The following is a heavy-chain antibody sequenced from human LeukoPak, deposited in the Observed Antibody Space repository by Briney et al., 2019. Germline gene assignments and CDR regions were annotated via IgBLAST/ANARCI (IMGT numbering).Heavy chain of an antibody. Sequence: ASVKVSCKASGYTFTNYDINWVRQATGQGPEWMGWMNPNSGNTAYAQKFRGRVTMTRNTSITTAYMELSSLTSEDTAVYYCARGPPKDFGSGSSWFDPWGQGALVTVSS. V-gene: IGHV1-8*01. D-gene: IGHD3-10*01. CDR2: MNPNSGNT. J-gene: IGHJ5*02. CDR1: GYTFTNYD. CDR3: ARGPPKDFGSGSSWFDP.